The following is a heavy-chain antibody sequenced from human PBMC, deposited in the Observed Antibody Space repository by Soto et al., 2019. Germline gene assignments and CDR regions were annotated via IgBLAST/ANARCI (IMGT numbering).Heavy chain of an antibody. V-gene: IGHV3-23*01. D-gene: IGHD3-9*01. J-gene: IGHJ4*02. Sequence: EVQLLESGGGLVQPGGSLRLSCAASGFTFSSYAMSWVRQAPGKGLEWVSAISGSGGSTYYADSVKGRFTISRDNSKNTLYLQMNSLRAEDTAVYYCAKVADPNYDILTMFGDWGQGTLVTVSS. CDR2: ISGSGGST. CDR3: AKVADPNYDILTMFGD. CDR1: GFTFSSYA.